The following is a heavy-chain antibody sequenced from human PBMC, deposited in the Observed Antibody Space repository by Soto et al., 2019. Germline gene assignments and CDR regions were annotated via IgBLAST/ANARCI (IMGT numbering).Heavy chain of an antibody. Sequence: QVQLVQSGAEEKKPGASVKGSCKASGYTLTSYAMHWVRQGPGQRLEWMGWHNAGNGNTKYSQKFQGRVPITRDTYACTAYMELSSLSSENTAMYSCADRDGHGMDFWGQGTTVTVSS. CDR1: GYTLTSYA. D-gene: IGHD3-10*01. J-gene: IGHJ6*02. CDR2: HNAGNGNT. V-gene: IGHV1-3*05. CDR3: ADRDGHGMDF.